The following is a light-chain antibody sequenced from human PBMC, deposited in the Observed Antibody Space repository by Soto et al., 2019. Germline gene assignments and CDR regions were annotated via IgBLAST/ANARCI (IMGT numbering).Light chain of an antibody. CDR3: SSSTSSSTCV. CDR1: TSDVGRYKY. V-gene: IGLV2-14*01. Sequence: QSVLTQPASVSGSPGQSITISCTGTTSDVGRYKYVSWYQQHPGKAPKLMIYEVSNRPSGVSDRFSGSKSGNTASLTISGVQAEDEADYYCSSSTSSSTCVFGGGTKVTVL. J-gene: IGLJ2*01. CDR2: EVS.